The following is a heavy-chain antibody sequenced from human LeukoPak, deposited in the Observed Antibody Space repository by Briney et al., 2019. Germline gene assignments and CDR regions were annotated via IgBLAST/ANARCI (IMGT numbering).Heavy chain of an antibody. CDR1: GGSFSGHY. J-gene: IGHJ5*02. Sequence: SETLSLTCAVSGGSFSGHYWSWIRLPPGEGLEWIGEINDSGSTKYNPSLKSRVTISADTSKNQFSLKLSSVAAADTAVYYCAKNNWFDPWGQGTLVTVSS. V-gene: IGHV4-34*01. CDR3: AKNNWFDP. CDR2: INDSGST.